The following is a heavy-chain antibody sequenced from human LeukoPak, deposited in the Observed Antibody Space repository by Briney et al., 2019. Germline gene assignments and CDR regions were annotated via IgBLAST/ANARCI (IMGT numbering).Heavy chain of an antibody. CDR3: AKDRAFGQFLWGNDY. J-gene: IGHJ4*02. CDR1: GFTFNTYS. Sequence: GSLRLSCEASGFTFNTYSMNWARPAPGKGLEWVSSIDSSGGYMFYADSVKGRFIISRDNSKNTLYLQMNSLRAEDTALYYCAKDRAFGQFLWGNDYWGQGTLVTVSS. V-gene: IGHV3-21*01. D-gene: IGHD3-10*01. CDR2: IDSSGGYM.